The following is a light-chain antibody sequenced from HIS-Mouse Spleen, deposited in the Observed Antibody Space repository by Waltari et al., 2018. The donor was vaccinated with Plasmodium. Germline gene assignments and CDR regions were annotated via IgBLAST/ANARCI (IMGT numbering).Light chain of an antibody. CDR2: EVS. V-gene: IGLV2-8*01. J-gene: IGLJ2*01. CDR1: SIAVGGSTY. Sequence: QSALTQPPSASGSPGQSVTISCTGTSIAVGGSTYFSCYQQHPGKAPKLMIYEVSKRPSGVPDRFSGSKSGNTASLTVSGLQAEDEADYYCSSYAGSNNLVFGGGTKLTVL. CDR3: SSYAGSNNLV.